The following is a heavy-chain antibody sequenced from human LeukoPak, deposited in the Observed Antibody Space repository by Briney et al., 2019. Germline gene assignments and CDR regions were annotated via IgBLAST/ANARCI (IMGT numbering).Heavy chain of an antibody. V-gene: IGHV1-8*02. J-gene: IGHJ4*02. D-gene: IGHD5-24*01. CDR1: GYTFKNYD. CDR3: ARATPGGLHGYSFDY. CDR2: MNPNSGNT. Sequence: GASVKVSCKASGYTFKNYDINWVRQATGQGLEWTGWMNPNSGNTGFAQKFQDRVSMTRDTSINTAYMELTSLRSGDTAVYYCARATPGGLHGYSFDYWGQGTVVTVYS.